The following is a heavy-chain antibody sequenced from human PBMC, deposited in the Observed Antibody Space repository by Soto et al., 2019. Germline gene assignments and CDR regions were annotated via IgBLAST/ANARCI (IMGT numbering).Heavy chain of an antibody. CDR3: ARDPESSYYYDSSGHPRWFDP. J-gene: IGHJ5*02. CDR2: IWYDGSNK. CDR1: GVTFSSYG. V-gene: IGHV3-33*01. D-gene: IGHD3-22*01. Sequence: GGSLRLACAASGVTFSSYGMHWVRQAPGKGLEWVAVIWYDGSNKYYADSVKGRFTISRDNSKNTLYLQMNSLRAEDTAVYYCARDPESSYYYDSSGHPRWFDPWGQGTLVTVSS.